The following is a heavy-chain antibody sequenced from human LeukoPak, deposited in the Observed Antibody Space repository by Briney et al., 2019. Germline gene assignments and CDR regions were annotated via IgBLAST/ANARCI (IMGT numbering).Heavy chain of an antibody. Sequence: PSETLSLTCTVSGGSISSSSYYWGWIRQPPGKGLEWIGSIYYSGSTYYNPSLKSRVTISVDTSKNQFSLKLSTVTAADTVVYYCARDPIRITMIVVPRWAFDIWGQGTMVTVSS. V-gene: IGHV4-39*07. CDR3: ARDPIRITMIVVPRWAFDI. J-gene: IGHJ3*02. CDR2: IYYSGST. CDR1: GGSISSSSYY. D-gene: IGHD3-22*01.